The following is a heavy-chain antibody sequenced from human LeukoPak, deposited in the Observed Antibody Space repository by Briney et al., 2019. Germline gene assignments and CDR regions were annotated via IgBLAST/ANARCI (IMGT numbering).Heavy chain of an antibody. Sequence: GGSLRLSCAASGFTFSSYAMSWVRQAPGKGLEWVAVISYDGSNKYYADSVKGRFTISRDNSKNTLYLQMNSLRAEDTAVYYCAKDPYTYGSGSYYGYWGQGTLVTVSS. CDR3: AKDPYTYGSGSYYGY. CDR1: GFTFSSYA. CDR2: ISYDGSNK. D-gene: IGHD3-10*01. J-gene: IGHJ4*02. V-gene: IGHV3-30*18.